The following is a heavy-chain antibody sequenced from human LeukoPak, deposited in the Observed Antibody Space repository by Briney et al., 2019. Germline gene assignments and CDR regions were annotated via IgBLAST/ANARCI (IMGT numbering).Heavy chain of an antibody. CDR2: IYDSGKT. D-gene: IGHD5-12*01. CDR3: ANHYSGYIDY. V-gene: IGHV4/OR15-8*02. CDR1: GDSIRNDNW. Sequence: SETLSLTCSVSGDSIRNDNWWTWVRRSPAKGLQWLGEIYDSGKTNYHPSLRSRIAISIDTAKRQFSLELTAVTAADTAVYYCANHYSGYIDYWGQGTLVTVSS. J-gene: IGHJ4*02.